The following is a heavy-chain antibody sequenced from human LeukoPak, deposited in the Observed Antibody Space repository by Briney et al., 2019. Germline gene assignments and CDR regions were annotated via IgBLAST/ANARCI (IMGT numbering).Heavy chain of an antibody. CDR3: AREDSGSYAHAFDI. V-gene: IGHV1-69*06. CDR2: IIPIFGTA. CDR1: GYTFTGYY. Sequence: ASVKVSCKASGYTFTGYYMHWVRQAPGQGLEWMGGIIPIFGTANYAQKFQGRVTITADKSTSTAYMELSSLRSEDTAVYYCAREDSGSYAHAFDIWGQGTMVTVSS. D-gene: IGHD1-26*01. J-gene: IGHJ3*02.